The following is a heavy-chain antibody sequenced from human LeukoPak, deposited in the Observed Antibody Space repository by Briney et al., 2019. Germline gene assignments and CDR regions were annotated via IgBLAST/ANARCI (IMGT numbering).Heavy chain of an antibody. V-gene: IGHV1-8*01. D-gene: IGHD6-19*01. CDR2: MNPNSGNT. Sequence: ASVKVSCKASGYTFTSYDINWVRQATGQGLEWMGWMNPNSGNTGYAQKFQGRVAMTRNTSISTAYMELSSLRSEDTAVYYCARGPPGGYSSGWYINYWGQGTLVTVSS. J-gene: IGHJ4*02. CDR3: ARGPPGGYSSGWYINY. CDR1: GYTFTSYD.